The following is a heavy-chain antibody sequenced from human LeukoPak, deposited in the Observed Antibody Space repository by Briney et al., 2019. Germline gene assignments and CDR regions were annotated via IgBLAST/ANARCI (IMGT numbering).Heavy chain of an antibody. CDR2: ISAYNGNT. D-gene: IGHD2-2*02. CDR3: ARDRYCSSASCYTGTIDY. V-gene: IGHV1-18*01. J-gene: IGHJ4*02. CDR1: GYTFTSYG. Sequence: ASVKVSCKASGYTFTSYGISWVRQAPGQGLEWMGWISAYNGNTNYAQKLQGRVTMTTDTSTSTAYMELRSLRPDDTAVYYCARDRYCSSASCYTGTIDYWGQGTLVTVSS.